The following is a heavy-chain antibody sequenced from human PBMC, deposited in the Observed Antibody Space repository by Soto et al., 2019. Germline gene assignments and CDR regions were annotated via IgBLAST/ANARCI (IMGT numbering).Heavy chain of an antibody. CDR3: ARDSYYDYVWGSYRPYWYFDL. CDR2: GGST. D-gene: IGHD3-16*02. V-gene: IGHV3-64*01. J-gene: IGHJ2*01. Sequence: GGSTYYANSVKGRFTISRDNSKNTLYLQMGSLRAEDMAVYYCARDSYYDYVWGSYRPYWYFDLWGRGTLVTVS.